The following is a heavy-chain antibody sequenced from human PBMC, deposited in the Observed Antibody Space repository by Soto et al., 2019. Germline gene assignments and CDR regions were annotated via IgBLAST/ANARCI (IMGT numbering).Heavy chain of an antibody. CDR2: IIPILGIA. V-gene: IGHV1-69*02. CDR1: GGTFSSYT. J-gene: IGHJ4*02. Sequence: QVQLVQSGAEVKKPGSSVKVSCKASGGTFSSYTISWVRQAPGQGLEWMGRIIPILGIANYAQKFQGRVTITAEKSTSTAYMELSSLRSEDTAVYYCARVRGTSDKYYFDYWGQGTLVTVSS. CDR3: ARVRGTSDKYYFDY. D-gene: IGHD2-2*01.